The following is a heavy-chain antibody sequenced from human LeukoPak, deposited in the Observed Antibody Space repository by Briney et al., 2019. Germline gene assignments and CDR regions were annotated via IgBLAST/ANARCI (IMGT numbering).Heavy chain of an antibody. D-gene: IGHD2-15*01. CDR1: GGSISSDSINSGPYY. CDR3: ARVVVAATVHYSDY. Sequence: PSETLSLTCTVSGGSISSDSINSGPYYWGWLRQPPGKGLEWLGSIYSTGNTFYNPSLKSRVTISADTSKNQFSLKLYSVTAADTAVYYCARVVVAATVHYSDYWGQGTLVTVSS. V-gene: IGHV4-39*07. J-gene: IGHJ4*02. CDR2: IYSTGNT.